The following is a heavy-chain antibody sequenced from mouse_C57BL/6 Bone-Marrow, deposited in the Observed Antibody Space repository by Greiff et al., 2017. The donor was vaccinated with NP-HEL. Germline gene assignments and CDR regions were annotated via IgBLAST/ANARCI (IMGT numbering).Heavy chain of an antibody. CDR2: IIIKSYNYAT. J-gene: IGHJ2*01. CDR3: KTSPIFDY. V-gene: IGHV6-3*01. Sequence: EVKVVESGGGLVQPGGSMKLSCVPSRFPFPPSLLPFFLPSPSPFLSFFSQIIIKSYNYATHYAESVKGRFTISRDDSKSSVYLQMNNLRAEDTGIYYCKTSPIFDYWGQGTTLTVSS. CDR1: RFPFPPSL.